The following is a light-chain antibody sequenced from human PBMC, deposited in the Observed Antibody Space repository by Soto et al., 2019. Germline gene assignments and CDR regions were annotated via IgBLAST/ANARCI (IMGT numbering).Light chain of an antibody. CDR1: QGIRNE. V-gene: IGKV1-6*01. CDR3: LQDFNYPWT. Sequence: AIQMTQFPSSLSASVGDRVTITCRASQGIRNELGWYQQKPGKAPKLLIYAASSLQSGVPSRFRGSGSGTNFSLTISNLQPEDFATYYCLQDFNYPWTFGQGTKVDIK. J-gene: IGKJ1*01. CDR2: AAS.